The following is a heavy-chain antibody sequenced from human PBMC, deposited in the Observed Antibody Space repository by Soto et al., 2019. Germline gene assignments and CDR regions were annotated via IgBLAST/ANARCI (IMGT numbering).Heavy chain of an antibody. Sequence: PGESLKISCKGSGYSFTSYWIGWVRQMPGKGLEWMGIIYPGDSDTRYSPSFQGQVTISADKSISTAYLQWSSLKASDTAMYYCARARMTTVTPHNWFSLWAQGTLVPVSS. CDR1: GYSFTSYW. CDR3: ARARMTTVTPHNWFSL. D-gene: IGHD4-17*01. V-gene: IGHV5-51*01. J-gene: IGHJ5*02. CDR2: IYPGDSDT.